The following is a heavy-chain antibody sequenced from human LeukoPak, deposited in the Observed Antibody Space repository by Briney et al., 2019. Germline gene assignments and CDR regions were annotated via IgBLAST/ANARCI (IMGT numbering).Heavy chain of an antibody. CDR2: ISGSDGTT. CDR1: GFTFSNCA. CDR3: AKDGRFLESPY. D-gene: IGHD3-3*01. Sequence: GGSLRLSCAASGFTFSNCAMSWVRQAPGKGLEWVSTISGSDGTTYHADSVKGRFTISRDNSKNTLYLQMNSLTAEDTAVYYCAKDGRFLESPYWGQGTLVTVSS. J-gene: IGHJ4*02. V-gene: IGHV3-23*01.